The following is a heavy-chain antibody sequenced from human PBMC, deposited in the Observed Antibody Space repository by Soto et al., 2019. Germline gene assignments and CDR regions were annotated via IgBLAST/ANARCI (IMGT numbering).Heavy chain of an antibody. Sequence: ASVKVSCKASGYTFTSYYMHWVRQAPGQGLEWMGIINPSGVTTSYAQKFQGRVNMTRDTSTSTVYMELSSLRSEDTAVYYCARDLEPIAVAGTTFYYFDYWGQGTLVTVSS. V-gene: IGHV1-46*01. CDR2: INPSGVTT. D-gene: IGHD6-19*01. CDR3: ARDLEPIAVAGTTFYYFDY. J-gene: IGHJ4*02. CDR1: GYTFTSYY.